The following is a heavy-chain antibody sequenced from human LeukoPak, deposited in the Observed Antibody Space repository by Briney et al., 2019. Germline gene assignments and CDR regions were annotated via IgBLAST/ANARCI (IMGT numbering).Heavy chain of an antibody. V-gene: IGHV4-39*07. CDR3: AREGNQWGATPSRFDY. CDR1: GGSISSSSYY. CDR2: IYYSGST. Sequence: SETLSLTSTVSGGSISSSSYYWGWIRQPPGKGLEWIGSIYYSGSTYYNPSLKSRVTISVDTSKNQFSLKLSSVNAADTAVYYCAREGNQWGATPSRFDYWGQGTLVTVSS. J-gene: IGHJ4*02. D-gene: IGHD1-26*01.